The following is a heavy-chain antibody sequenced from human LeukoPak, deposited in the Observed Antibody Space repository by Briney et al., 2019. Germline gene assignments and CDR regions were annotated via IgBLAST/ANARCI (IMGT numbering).Heavy chain of an antibody. CDR1: GGTFSSYA. V-gene: IGHV1-69*05. Sequence: SVKVSCKASGGTFSSYAISWVRQAPGQGLEWMGGIIPIFGTANYAQKFQGRVTITTDESTSTAYMELSSLRSDDTAVYYCARERYYGSGSYFDYWGQGTLVTVSS. D-gene: IGHD3-10*01. J-gene: IGHJ4*02. CDR2: IIPIFGTA. CDR3: ARERYYGSGSYFDY.